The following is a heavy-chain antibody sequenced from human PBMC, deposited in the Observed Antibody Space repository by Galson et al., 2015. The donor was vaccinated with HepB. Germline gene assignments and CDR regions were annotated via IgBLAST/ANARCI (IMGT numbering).Heavy chain of an antibody. D-gene: IGHD5-12*01. V-gene: IGHV3-53*01. CDR2: FYSGGST. J-gene: IGHJ4*02. CDR3: AKDGQWLRPRVFDY. Sequence: SLRLSCAASGFTVSNNYMSWVRQALGKGLEWVSVFYSGGSTYYADSVKGRFTISRHNSKNTLYLQMNSLRAGDTAVYYCAKDGQWLRPRVFDYWGQGTLATVSS. CDR1: GFTVSNNY.